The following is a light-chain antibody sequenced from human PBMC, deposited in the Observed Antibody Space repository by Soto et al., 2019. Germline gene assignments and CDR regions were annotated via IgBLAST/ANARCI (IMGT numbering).Light chain of an antibody. Sequence: QSALTQPPSASGSPGQSVTISCTGTSSDVGGYNYVSWYQQHPGKAPKLMIYEVSNRPSGVSDRFSGSKSGNTASLTISGLHAEHEAEYYCSSYTSTATRVFGGGTQLTVL. J-gene: IGLJ3*02. CDR1: SSDVGGYNY. V-gene: IGLV2-14*01. CDR2: EVS. CDR3: SSYTSTATRV.